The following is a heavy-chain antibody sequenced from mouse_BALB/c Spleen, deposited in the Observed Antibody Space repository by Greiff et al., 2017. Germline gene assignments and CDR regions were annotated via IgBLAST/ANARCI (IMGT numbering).Heavy chain of an antibody. Sequence: VKLVESGGGLVKPGGSLKLSCAASGFPFSDYYMYWVRQTPEKRLEWVATISDGGSYTYNPDSVKGRFPISRDNAKNNLYLQVSSLKSEDTAMYYCARDVTMRGAWFAYWGQGTLVTVSA. D-gene: IGHD2-1*01. J-gene: IGHJ3*01. CDR3: ARDVTMRGAWFAY. CDR2: ISDGGSYT. V-gene: IGHV5-4*02. CDR1: GFPFSDYY.